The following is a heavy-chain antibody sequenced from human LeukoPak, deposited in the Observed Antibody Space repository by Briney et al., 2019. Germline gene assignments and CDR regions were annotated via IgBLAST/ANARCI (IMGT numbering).Heavy chain of an antibody. V-gene: IGHV3-NL1*01. CDR2: IYSGGST. Sequence: LAGGSLRLSCAASGFTFSSYGMHWVRQAPGKGLEWVSVIYSGGSTYYADSVEGGFTISRDNSKNTTYLQMNSMRADEAAVYYCARGSGSSYHPHFDYSDQAPLV. D-gene: IGHD2-2*01. CDR3: ARGSGSSYHPHFDY. J-gene: IGHJ4*02. CDR1: GFTFSSYG.